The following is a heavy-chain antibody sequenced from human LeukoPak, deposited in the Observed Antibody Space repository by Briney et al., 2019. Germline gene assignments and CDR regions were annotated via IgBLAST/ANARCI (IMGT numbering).Heavy chain of an antibody. CDR1: GGTFSSYA. J-gene: IGHJ4*02. V-gene: IGHV1-69*13. D-gene: IGHD5-18*01. Sequence: ASVKVSCKTSGGTFSSYAISWVRQGPGQGLEWMGGIIPIFDTAKYAQKFQGGVTITADESTSTAYMELSSLRSEDTAVYYCARAPRYSYGLRAFDYWGQGTLVTVSS. CDR2: IIPIFDTA. CDR3: ARAPRYSYGLRAFDY.